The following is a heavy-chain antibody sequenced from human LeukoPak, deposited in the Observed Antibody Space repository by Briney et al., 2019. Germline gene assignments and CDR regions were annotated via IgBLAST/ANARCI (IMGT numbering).Heavy chain of an antibody. CDR2: IYTSGST. D-gene: IGHD6-19*01. CDR1: GGSISSYY. V-gene: IGHV4-4*07. J-gene: IGHJ4*02. CDR3: ARHGNSGWYLGYFDY. Sequence: SETLSLTCTVSGGSISSYYWSWIRQPAGKGLEWIGRIYTSGSTNYSPSLKSRVTMSVDTSKNQFSLKLSSVTAADTAVYYCARHGNSGWYLGYFDYWGQGTLVTVSS.